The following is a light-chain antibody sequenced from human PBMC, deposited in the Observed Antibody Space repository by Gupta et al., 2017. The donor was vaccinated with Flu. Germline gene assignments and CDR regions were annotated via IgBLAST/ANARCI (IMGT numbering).Light chain of an antibody. V-gene: IGLV2-14*01. CDR2: EVN. J-gene: IGLJ2*01. CDR1: SSDLGGYNF. Sequence: SARTQPASVSWSPGQSITMSCTGTSSDLGGYNFVSWYQHHPGKAPKLMIFEVNHRPSGVSNRFSGSKSGNTASLTISGLQAEDEADYYCSSFSSSSTLVFGGGTKVTVL. CDR3: SSFSSSSTLV.